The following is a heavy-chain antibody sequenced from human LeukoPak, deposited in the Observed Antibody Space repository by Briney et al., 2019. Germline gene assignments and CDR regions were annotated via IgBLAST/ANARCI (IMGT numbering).Heavy chain of an antibody. V-gene: IGHV6-1*01. Sequence: SQTLSLTCAISGDIVSSNSAAWNWIRQSPSRGLEWLERTYYRSKLYNDYAVSVKNRITINPDTSENHFSLQLNSVTPEDTAVYYCARGYGYYFDYWGQGTLVTVSS. D-gene: IGHD5-18*01. J-gene: IGHJ4*02. CDR1: GDIVSSNSAA. CDR2: TYYRSKLYN. CDR3: ARGYGYYFDY.